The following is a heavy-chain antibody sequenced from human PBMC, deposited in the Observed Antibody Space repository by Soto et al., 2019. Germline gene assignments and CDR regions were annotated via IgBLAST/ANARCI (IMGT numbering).Heavy chain of an antibody. CDR3: AKTLWSIGYCSGGSCPHLLDYGVDV. Sequence: EVQLLESGGGLVQPGGSLRLSCAASGFTFSSYAMSWVRQAPGKGLEWVSAISGSGGSTYYADSVKGRFTISRDNSKNTLYLQMNSLRAEDTAVYYCAKTLWSIGYCSGGSCPHLLDYGVDVWGQGTTVTVSS. V-gene: IGHV3-23*01. J-gene: IGHJ6*02. CDR1: GFTFSSYA. D-gene: IGHD2-15*01. CDR2: ISGSGGST.